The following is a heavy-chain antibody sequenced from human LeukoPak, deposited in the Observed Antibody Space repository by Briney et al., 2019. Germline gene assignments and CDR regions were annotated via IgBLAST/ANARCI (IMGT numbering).Heavy chain of an antibody. CDR3: ARGTWGIAAAGTVCDY. CDR1: GYTFTSYA. Sequence: GASVKVSCKASGYTFTSYAMHWVRQAPGQRLEWMGWISAYNGNTNYAQKFQGRVTMTRDTSTSTVYMELSSLRSEDTAVYYCARGTWGIAAAGTVCDYWGQGTLVTVSS. CDR2: ISAYNGNT. D-gene: IGHD6-13*01. V-gene: IGHV1-3*01. J-gene: IGHJ4*02.